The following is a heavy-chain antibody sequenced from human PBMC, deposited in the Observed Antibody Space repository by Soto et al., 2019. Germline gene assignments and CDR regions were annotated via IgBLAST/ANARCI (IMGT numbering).Heavy chain of an antibody. CDR3: ARVTSIAVPEGP. D-gene: IGHD6-19*01. CDR1: GFTFSNYG. Sequence: QVQLVQSGAEVKKPGASVKVSCKGSGFTFSNYGFNWVRQAPGQGLEWVGWVSAYNGYTKSAQNFQDRLIMTTDTSTTTASMELRGLIPDDTALYYCARVTSIAVPEGPWGQGTLVTVSS. V-gene: IGHV1-18*01. CDR2: VSAYNGYT. J-gene: IGHJ4*02.